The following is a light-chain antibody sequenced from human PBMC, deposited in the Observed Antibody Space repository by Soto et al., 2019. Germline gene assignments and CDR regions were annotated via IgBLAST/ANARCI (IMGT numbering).Light chain of an antibody. CDR3: SSYTSSSTLDV. V-gene: IGLV2-14*01. J-gene: IGLJ1*01. CDR2: DVT. CDR1: SSDVGGYNY. Sequence: QYALTQPASVSGSPGQSITISCTETSSDVGGYNYVSWYQQHPGRAPKLMIYDVTNRPSGVSNRFSGSKSGNTASLTISGLQAEDEADYYCSSYTSSSTLDVFGTGTKVTVL.